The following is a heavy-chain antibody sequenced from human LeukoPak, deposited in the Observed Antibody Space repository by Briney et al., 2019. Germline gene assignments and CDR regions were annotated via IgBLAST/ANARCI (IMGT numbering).Heavy chain of an antibody. CDR1: GFTFSNYA. V-gene: IGHV3-48*01. CDR3: ARVGRLGSSSWYKDY. D-gene: IGHD6-13*01. CDR2: ISSSSSTI. J-gene: IGHJ4*02. Sequence: PGGSLRLSCAASGFTFSNYAMNWVRQAPGKGLEWVTYISSSSSTIYYADSVKGRFTISRDNAKNSLYLQMNSLRAEDTAVYYCARVGRLGSSSWYKDYWGQGTLVTVSS.